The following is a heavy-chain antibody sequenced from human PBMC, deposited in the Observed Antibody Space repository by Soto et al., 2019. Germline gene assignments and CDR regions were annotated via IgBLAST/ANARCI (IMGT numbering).Heavy chain of an antibody. D-gene: IGHD3-22*01. CDR2: IIPIFGTA. V-gene: IGHV1-69*13. J-gene: IGHJ4*02. CDR3: ATSRGSGYYDSSGYYYIDRCPGY. Sequence: SVKVSCKASGGTFSSYAISWVRQAPGQGLEWMGGIIPIFGTANYAQKFQGRVTITADESTSTAYMGLSSLRSEDTAVYYCATSRGSGYYDSSGYYYIDRCPGYWGQGTLDTVSS. CDR1: GGTFSSYA.